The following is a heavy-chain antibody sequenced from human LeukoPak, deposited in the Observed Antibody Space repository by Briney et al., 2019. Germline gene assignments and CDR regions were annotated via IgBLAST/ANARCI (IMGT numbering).Heavy chain of an antibody. CDR3: ARGYLNWFDP. CDR2: IYYSGST. Sequence: PSETLSLTCTVSGGSTSTYYWSWIRQPPGKGLEWIGYIYYSGSTNYNPSLKSRVTISVDTSKNQFSLKLSSVTAADTAVYYCARGYLNWFDPWGQGTLVTVSS. D-gene: IGHD2/OR15-2a*01. CDR1: GGSTSTYY. J-gene: IGHJ5*02. V-gene: IGHV4-59*01.